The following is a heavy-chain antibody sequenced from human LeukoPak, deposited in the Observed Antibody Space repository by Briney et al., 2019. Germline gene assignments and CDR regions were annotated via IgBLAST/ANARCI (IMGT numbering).Heavy chain of an antibody. CDR3: AREVREGGYDPYYYYYYMDV. CDR2: MNPNSGNT. V-gene: IGHV1-8*03. CDR1: GYTFTSYD. D-gene: IGHD5-12*01. Sequence: GASVKVSCKASGYTFTSYDINWVRQATGQGVEWRGGMNPNSGNTGYAQKFQGRVTITRNTSISTAYMELSSLRSDDPAVYYCAREVREGGYDPYYYYYYMDVWGKGTTVTVSS. J-gene: IGHJ6*03.